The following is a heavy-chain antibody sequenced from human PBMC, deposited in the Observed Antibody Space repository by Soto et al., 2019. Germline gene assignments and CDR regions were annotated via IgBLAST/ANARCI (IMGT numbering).Heavy chain of an antibody. J-gene: IGHJ6*02. Sequence: GESLKISCKGSGYSFTSYWIGWVLQMPGKGLEWMGIIYPGDSDTRYSPSFQGQVTISADKSISTAYLQWSSLKASDTAMYYCAGGGVRGVVTRTRDYYGMDVWGQRTTVTVSS. CDR3: AGGGVRGVVTRTRDYYGMDV. V-gene: IGHV5-51*01. CDR1: GYSFTSYW. D-gene: IGHD3-10*01. CDR2: IYPGDSDT.